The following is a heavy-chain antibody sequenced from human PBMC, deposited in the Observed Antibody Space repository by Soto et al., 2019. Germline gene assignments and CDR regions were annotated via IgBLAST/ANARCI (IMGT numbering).Heavy chain of an antibody. CDR3: ARDKTTYYDFWSGPFPHGMDV. CDR1: GYTFTSYG. J-gene: IGHJ6*02. CDR2: ISAYNGNT. D-gene: IGHD3-3*01. Sequence: ASVKVSCKASGYTFTSYGISWVRQAPGQGLEWMGWISAYNGNTNYAQKLQGRVTISVDTSKNQFSLKLSSVTAADTAVYYCARDKTTYYDFWSGPFPHGMDVWGQGTTVTVSS. V-gene: IGHV1-18*01.